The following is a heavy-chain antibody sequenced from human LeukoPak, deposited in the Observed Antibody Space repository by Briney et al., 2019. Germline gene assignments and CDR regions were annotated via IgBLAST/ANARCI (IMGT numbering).Heavy chain of an antibody. J-gene: IGHJ5*02. D-gene: IGHD3-10*01. CDR2: INPNSGGT. Sequence: ASVKVSCKASGYTFTGYYMHWVRQAPGQGLELMGWINPNSGGTNYAQEFQVRVTMTRDTSISTVYMELSRLRSDDTAVYYCARDGRGIYGSGSLGPWGQGTLVTVSS. CDR3: ARDGRGIYGSGSLGP. CDR1: GYTFTGYY. V-gene: IGHV1-2*02.